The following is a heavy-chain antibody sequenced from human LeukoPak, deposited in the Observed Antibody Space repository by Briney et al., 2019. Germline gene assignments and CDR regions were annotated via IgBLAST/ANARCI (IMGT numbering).Heavy chain of an antibody. D-gene: IGHD3-10*01. V-gene: IGHV1-69*05. CDR3: ARLVRGVQPVDH. CDR2: IIPIFGTA. J-gene: IGHJ5*02. Sequence: SVKVSCKASGYTFTSYAISWVRQAPGQGLEWMGGIIPIFGTANYAQKFQGRVTITTDESTSTAYMELSSLRSEDTAVYYCARLVRGVQPVDHWGQGTLVTVSS. CDR1: GYTFTSYA.